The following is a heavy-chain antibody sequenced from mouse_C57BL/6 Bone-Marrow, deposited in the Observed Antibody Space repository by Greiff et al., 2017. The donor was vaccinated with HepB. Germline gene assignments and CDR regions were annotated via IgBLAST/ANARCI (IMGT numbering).Heavy chain of an antibody. D-gene: IGHD4-1*01. Sequence: DVKLVESGPELVKPGASVKIPCKASGYTFTDYNMDWVKQSHGKSLEWIGDINPNNGGTIYNQKFKGKATLTVDKSSSTAYMELRSLTSEDTAVYYCARRGKLGFAYWGQGTLVTVSA. CDR1: GYTFTDYN. CDR2: INPNNGGT. CDR3: ARRGKLGFAY. V-gene: IGHV1-18*01. J-gene: IGHJ3*01.